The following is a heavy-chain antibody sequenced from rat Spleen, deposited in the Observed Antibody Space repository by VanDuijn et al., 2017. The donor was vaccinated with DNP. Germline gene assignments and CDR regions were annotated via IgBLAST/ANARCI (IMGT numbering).Heavy chain of an antibody. CDR2: IIYDGSRT. Sequence: EVQLVESGGDLVQPGRSLKLSCAASGFTFSEYYMAWVRLAPAKGLEWVAYIIYDGSRTYYGDSVKGRFTISRDNAKSTLFLQMNSLRSEDMATYYCARHVLPLRVWDYWGQGVMVTVSS. V-gene: IGHV5-22*01. CDR1: GFTFSEYY. D-gene: IGHD4-1*01. J-gene: IGHJ2*01. CDR3: ARHVLPLRVWDY.